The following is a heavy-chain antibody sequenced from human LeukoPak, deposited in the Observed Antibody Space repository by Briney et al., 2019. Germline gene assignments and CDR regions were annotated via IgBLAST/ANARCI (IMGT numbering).Heavy chain of an antibody. CDR3: AKDEGATGWFGSPGNWFDP. Sequence: GGSLRLSCAASGFPFDSYAMSWVRQAPGKVLKWVSAISGSGGSTYYADYVKGRFTISRDNSKNTLYLQMNSLRAEDTAVYYCAKDEGATGWFGSPGNWFDPWGQGTLVTVSS. J-gene: IGHJ5*02. CDR1: GFPFDSYA. V-gene: IGHV3-23*01. D-gene: IGHD3-10*01. CDR2: ISGSGGST.